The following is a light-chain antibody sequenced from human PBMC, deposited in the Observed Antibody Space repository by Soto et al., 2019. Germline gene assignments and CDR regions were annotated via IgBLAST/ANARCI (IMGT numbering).Light chain of an antibody. CDR1: SSNIGNNY. V-gene: IGLV1-51*01. CDR2: DNN. Sequence: QSVLTQPPSVSAAPGQKVTISCYGSSSNIGNNYVSWYQQLPGTAPKLLIYDNNKRPSGIPDRFSGSKSGTSATLGITGLQTGDEADYYCGTWDSSLSAHYVFGTGTKVTV. CDR3: GTWDSSLSAHYV. J-gene: IGLJ1*01.